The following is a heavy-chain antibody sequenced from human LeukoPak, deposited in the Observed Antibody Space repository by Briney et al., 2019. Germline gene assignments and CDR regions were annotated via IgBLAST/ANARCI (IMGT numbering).Heavy chain of an antibody. J-gene: IGHJ4*02. CDR3: ATDNFEY. CDR2: YGPEDGET. CDR1: GSTLTEFS. V-gene: IGHV1-24*01. Sequence: EASVKVSCKVSGSTLTEFSMHWVRRAPGKGLEWMGGYGPEDGETIYAQNFQGRVTMTDDSSTDTVYMDLSSLRSEDTAMYYCATDNFEYWDQGTQVTVSS.